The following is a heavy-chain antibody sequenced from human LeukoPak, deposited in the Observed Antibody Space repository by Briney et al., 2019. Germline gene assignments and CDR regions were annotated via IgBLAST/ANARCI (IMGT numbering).Heavy chain of an antibody. CDR2: ISYDGSNK. J-gene: IGHJ4*02. V-gene: IGHV3-30*18. CDR1: GFTFSSYG. CDR3: AKDPPLHYDSSGYLDY. Sequence: GGSLRLSCAASGFTFSSYGMHLVRQAPGKGLEWVAVISYDGSNKYYADSVKGRFTISRDNSKNTLYLQMNSQRAEDTAVYYCAKDPPLHYDSSGYLDYWGQGTLVTVSS. D-gene: IGHD3-22*01.